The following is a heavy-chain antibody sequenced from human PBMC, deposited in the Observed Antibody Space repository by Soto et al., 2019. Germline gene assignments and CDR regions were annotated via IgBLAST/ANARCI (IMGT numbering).Heavy chain of an antibody. CDR2: IYYSGST. J-gene: IGHJ3*02. CDR1: GGSISSGDYY. V-gene: IGHV4-30-4*01. Sequence: QVQLQESGPGLVKPSQTLSLTCTVSGGSISSGDYYWSWIRQPPGKGLEWIGYIYYSGSTYYNPSLTSRVTISVDTSKNQSSLKLGSVTAADTAGYYCARRTSFSHDAFDIWGQGTMVTVSS. CDR3: ARRTSFSHDAFDI.